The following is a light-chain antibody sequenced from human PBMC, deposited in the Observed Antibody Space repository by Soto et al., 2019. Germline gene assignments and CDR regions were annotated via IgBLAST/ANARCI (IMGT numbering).Light chain of an antibody. Sequence: PGEGASLSCRASQSVSSSYLAWYQQKPGQAPRLLIYGASSRATGIPDRFSGGGSGTDFTLTISRLEPEDFAVYYCQPYDNSPWTFGQGTKVEIK. CDR2: GAS. CDR1: QSVSSSY. V-gene: IGKV3-20*01. J-gene: IGKJ1*01. CDR3: QPYDNSPWT.